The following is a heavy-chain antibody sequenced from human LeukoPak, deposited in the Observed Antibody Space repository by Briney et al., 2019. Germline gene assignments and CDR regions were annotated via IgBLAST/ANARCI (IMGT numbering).Heavy chain of an antibody. CDR2: INPRNGGT. V-gene: IGHV1-2*02. J-gene: IGHJ4*02. CDR1: GYTFAGYH. Sequence: GASVKVSCKASGYTFAGYHVHWVRQAPGQGLEWMGWINPRNGGTNFAQRFQGRVTMTRDTSISTAYMELSSLRSDDTAVYFCARIPSWDCPTTTCGSGGYCFDSWGQGTLVTVSP. CDR3: ARIPSWDCPTTTCGSGGYCFDS. D-gene: IGHD3-10*01.